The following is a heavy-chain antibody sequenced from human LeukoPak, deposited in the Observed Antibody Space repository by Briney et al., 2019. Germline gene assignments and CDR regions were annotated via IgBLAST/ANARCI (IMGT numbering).Heavy chain of an antibody. Sequence: SETLSLTCTVFGGSISSHYWGWIRQPPGKGLEWIGYIYYSGSTNYNPSLKSRVTISVDTSKNQFSLKLSSVTAEDTAVYYCARVGGAYGDNDAFDIWGQGTMVTVSS. D-gene: IGHD4-17*01. CDR2: IYYSGST. CDR1: GGSISSHY. CDR3: ARVGGAYGDNDAFDI. V-gene: IGHV4-59*11. J-gene: IGHJ3*02.